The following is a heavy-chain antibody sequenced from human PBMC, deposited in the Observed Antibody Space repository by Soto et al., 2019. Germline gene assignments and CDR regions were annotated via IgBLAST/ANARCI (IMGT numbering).Heavy chain of an antibody. Sequence: PSETLSLTCTVSGYFISSGYYWGWIRQPPGKGLEWIGSMFHSGSTHYNPSLKSRVTMSVDTSKNQFSLRLSSVTASDTAVYHCARGHIVVVPTVGWFDPWGQGTLVTVSS. J-gene: IGHJ5*02. CDR2: MFHSGST. CDR3: ARGHIVVVPTVGWFDP. V-gene: IGHV4-38-2*02. D-gene: IGHD2-2*01. CDR1: GYFISSGYY.